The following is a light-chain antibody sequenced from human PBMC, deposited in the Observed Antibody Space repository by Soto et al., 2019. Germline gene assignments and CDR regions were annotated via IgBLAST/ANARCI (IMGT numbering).Light chain of an antibody. CDR2: EGS. V-gene: IGLV2-23*01. Sequence: QSALTQPASVSGSPGQSITISCTGTSSDVGSYNLVSWYQQHPGKAPKLMIYEGSKRPSGVSNRFSGSKFGNTASLTVSGLQAEDEADYYCCSYAGSNTWVFGGGTQLTVL. CDR1: SSDVGSYNL. J-gene: IGLJ3*02. CDR3: CSYAGSNTWV.